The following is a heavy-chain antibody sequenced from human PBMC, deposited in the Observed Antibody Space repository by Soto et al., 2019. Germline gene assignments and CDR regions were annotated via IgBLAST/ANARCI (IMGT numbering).Heavy chain of an antibody. V-gene: IGHV3-33*01. J-gene: IGHJ5*02. CDR3: ARDKRWVGELRVGKNWFDP. CDR1: GFTFSSYG. Sequence: QVQLVESGGGVVQPGRSLRLSCAASGFTFSSYGMHWVRQAPGKGLEWVAVIWYDGSNKYYADSVKGRFTISRDNSKNTLYLQMNSLRAEDTAVYYCARDKRWVGELRVGKNWFDPWGQGTLVTVSS. D-gene: IGHD3-10*01. CDR2: IWYDGSNK.